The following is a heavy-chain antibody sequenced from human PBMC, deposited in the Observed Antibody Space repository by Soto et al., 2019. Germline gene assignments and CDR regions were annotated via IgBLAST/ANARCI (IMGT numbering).Heavy chain of an antibody. CDR2: IIPILGIA. V-gene: IGHV1-69*02. CDR1: GGTFSSYT. Sequence: ASVKVSCKASGGTFSSYTISWVRQAPGQGLEWMGRIIPILGIANYAQKFQGRVTITADKSTSTAYMELSSLRSEDTAVYYCARGASQDRGSSGWYGPKNYYMDVWGKGTTVTVSS. CDR3: ARGASQDRGSSGWYGPKNYYMDV. D-gene: IGHD6-19*01. J-gene: IGHJ6*03.